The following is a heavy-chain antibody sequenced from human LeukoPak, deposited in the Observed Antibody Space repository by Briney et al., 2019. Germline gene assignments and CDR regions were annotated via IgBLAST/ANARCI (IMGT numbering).Heavy chain of an antibody. D-gene: IGHD2-21*02. J-gene: IGHJ6*03. V-gene: IGHV3-7*01. CDR2: IKQDGSEK. Sequence: PGGSLRLSCAASGFTFSSYWMSWVRQAPGKGLEWVANIKQDGSEKYYVDSVKGRFTISRDNAKNSLYLQMNSLRAEDTAVYYCARSCGGDCYPYYYMDVWGKGTTVTISS. CDR1: GFTFSSYW. CDR3: ARSCGGDCYPYYYMDV.